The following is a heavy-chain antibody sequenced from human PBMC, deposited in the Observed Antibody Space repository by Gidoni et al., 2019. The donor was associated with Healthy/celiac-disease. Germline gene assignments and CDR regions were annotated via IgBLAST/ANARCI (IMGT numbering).Heavy chain of an antibody. D-gene: IGHD3-22*01. CDR3: TSRHNYYVSSGKDLYYFDY. J-gene: IGHJ4*02. Sequence: RFTISRDDSKNTLYLQMNSLKTEDTAVYYCTSRHNYYVSSGKDLYYFDYWRQGTLVTVSS. V-gene: IGHV3-15*01.